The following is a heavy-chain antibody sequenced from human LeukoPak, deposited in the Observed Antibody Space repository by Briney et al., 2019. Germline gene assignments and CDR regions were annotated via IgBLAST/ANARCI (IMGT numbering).Heavy chain of an antibody. CDR3: TKSTAGLDY. CDR1: GFTFSSYW. V-gene: IGHV3-7*01. D-gene: IGHD6-13*01. J-gene: IGHJ4*02. CDR2: IKQDGSEK. Sequence: GGSLRLSCAASGFTFSSYWMSWVRQAPGKGLEWVANIKQDGSEKYYADSVKGRFTISRDNAKNSVYLQMNSLRAEDTAFYYCTKSTAGLDYWGRGTLVSVSS.